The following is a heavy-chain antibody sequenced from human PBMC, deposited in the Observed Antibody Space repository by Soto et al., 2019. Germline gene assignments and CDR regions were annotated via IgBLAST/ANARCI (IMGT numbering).Heavy chain of an antibody. CDR3: AKSVVESTKRIYYFDY. CDR2: ISGSGGST. J-gene: IGHJ4*02. Sequence: EAQLLESGGGLVQPGGSLRLSCAASGFTFSSYAMSWVRQAPGKGLEWVSAISGSGGSTYYADSVKGRFTISRDNSKNTLYLQMNSLRAEDTAVYYCAKSVVESTKRIYYFDYWGQGTLVTVSS. D-gene: IGHD2-15*01. CDR1: GFTFSSYA. V-gene: IGHV3-23*01.